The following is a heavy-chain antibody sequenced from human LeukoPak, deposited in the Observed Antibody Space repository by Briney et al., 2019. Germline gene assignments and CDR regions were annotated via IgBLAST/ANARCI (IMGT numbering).Heavy chain of an antibody. D-gene: IGHD4-23*01. CDR2: ITSTGRTT. V-gene: IGHV3-48*03. Sequence: GGSLRLPCAASGFIFSNYEFNWVRQAPGKGLEWLSYITSTGRTTYYADSVKGQFTISRDNTKNSLFLQMNSLRAEDTALYYCAAGPYGGNTPFDYWGQGTLVTISS. CDR1: GFIFSNYE. J-gene: IGHJ4*02. CDR3: AAGPYGGNTPFDY.